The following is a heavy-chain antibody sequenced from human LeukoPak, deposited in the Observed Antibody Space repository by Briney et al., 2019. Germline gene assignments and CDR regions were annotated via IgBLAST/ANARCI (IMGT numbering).Heavy chain of an antibody. CDR2: INYNGAIT. CDR1: GFTFVDYG. J-gene: IGHJ4*02. V-gene: IGHV3-20*04. Sequence: GGSLRLSCATSGFTFVDYGLSWVRRAPGKGLEWLCAINYNGAITDYADSVKVRFTISRDNAKNSLYLRMDSLRAEDTALYYCARDRLGPSFSVSHFDLWGQGTLVTVSS. D-gene: IGHD3-3*02. CDR3: ARDRLGPSFSVSHFDL.